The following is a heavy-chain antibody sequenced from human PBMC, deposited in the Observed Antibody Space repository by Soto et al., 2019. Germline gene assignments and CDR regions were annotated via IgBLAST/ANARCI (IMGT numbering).Heavy chain of an antibody. D-gene: IGHD2-2*01. V-gene: IGHV3-30*18. CDR2: ITYDGDNE. CDR3: AEEGGPFYWNSRGGAADYFDY. Sequence: QVQLVESGGGVVKPGRSLRLSCAASGFTFSNYAMHWVRQAPGKGLEWLAIITYDGDNEYYADSVRGRFTISRDNSKNTLYQHTNNLMLEDTASYYCAEEGGPFYWNSRGGAADYFDYWGQGTLVTVSS. CDR1: GFTFSNYA. J-gene: IGHJ4*02.